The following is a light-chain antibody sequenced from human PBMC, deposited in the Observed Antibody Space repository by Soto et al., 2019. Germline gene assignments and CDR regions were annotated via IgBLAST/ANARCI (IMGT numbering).Light chain of an antibody. CDR1: SSDVGGYNY. Sequence: QSALTQPASVSGSPGQSITISCTGTSSDVGGYNYVSWYQQHPGKAPKLMIYDVSNRPSGVSNRFSGSKSVNTASLTISGLQAEDEADYYCSSYTSRSTLYVFGTGTKLTVL. CDR2: DVS. V-gene: IGLV2-14*01. J-gene: IGLJ1*01. CDR3: SSYTSRSTLYV.